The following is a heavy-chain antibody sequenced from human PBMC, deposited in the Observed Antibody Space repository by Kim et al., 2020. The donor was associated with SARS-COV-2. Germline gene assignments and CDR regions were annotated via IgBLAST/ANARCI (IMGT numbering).Heavy chain of an antibody. J-gene: IGHJ6*02. V-gene: IGHV4-4*02. CDR1: GGSISSSNW. D-gene: IGHD3-22*01. CDR3: ARVSESITMIVVVRAYYYYGRDV. CDR2: IYHSGST. Sequence: SETLSLTCAVSGGSISSSNWWSWFRQPPGKGLEWIGEIYHSGSTNYNPSLHSRVTISVDKSKNQFSLKLSSVTAADTAVYYCARVSESITMIVVVRAYYYYGRDVWGQGTTVTVSS.